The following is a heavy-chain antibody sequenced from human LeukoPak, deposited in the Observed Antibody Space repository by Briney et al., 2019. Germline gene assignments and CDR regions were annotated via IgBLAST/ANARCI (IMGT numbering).Heavy chain of an antibody. Sequence: GGSLRLFCAASGFTFSSYSMNWVRQAPGKGLEWVPSISSSSSYIYYADSVKGRSTISRDNAKNSLYLQMNSLRAEDTAVYYCARGRDYDILTGYYKDGGMWDTDYWGQGTLVTVSS. V-gene: IGHV3-21*01. CDR2: ISSSSSYI. CDR1: GFTFSSYS. D-gene: IGHD3-9*01. J-gene: IGHJ4*02. CDR3: ARGRDYDILTGYYKDGGMWDTDY.